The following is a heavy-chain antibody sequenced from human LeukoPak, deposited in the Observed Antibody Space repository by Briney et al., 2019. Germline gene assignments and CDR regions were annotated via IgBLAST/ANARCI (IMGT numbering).Heavy chain of an antibody. J-gene: IGHJ6*02. D-gene: IGHD1-14*01. CDR2: INPNDGDT. V-gene: IGHV1-2*02. Sequence: ASVKVSCKASGYTFTGYYMHWVRQAPGQGLEWMGWINPNDGDTNYAQNFQGRVTMTRDTSISTAYMELSRLRYDDTAVYYCARDITALFPGGMDVWGQGTTVTVSS. CDR1: GYTFTGYY. CDR3: ARDITALFPGGMDV.